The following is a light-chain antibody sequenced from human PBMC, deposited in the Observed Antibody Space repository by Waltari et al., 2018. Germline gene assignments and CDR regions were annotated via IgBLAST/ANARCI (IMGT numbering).Light chain of an antibody. Sequence: SSHSVLYNSNDKNYLAWYQQKPGQPPKLLIYWASTRESGVPDRFSGSGSGTDFTLTISSLQAEDVAVYYCQQYYRSRTFGQGTKVEIK. CDR3: QQYYRSRT. J-gene: IGKJ1*01. CDR2: WAS. CDR1: HSVLYNSNDKNY. V-gene: IGKV4-1*01.